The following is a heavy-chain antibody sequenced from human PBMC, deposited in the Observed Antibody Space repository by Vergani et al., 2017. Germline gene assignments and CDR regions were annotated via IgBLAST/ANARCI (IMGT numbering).Heavy chain of an antibody. CDR3: ARDPLYSTTLPFLLLDMDV. Sequence: QVQLQESGPGLVRPSQTLSLTCTVSGGSISSGSHYWSWFRQPAGKGLDWIGRFYSGGGTSYNPSLKSRVTISVDTSKNQFSLQLSSVTATDTAVYYCARDPLYSTTLPFLLLDMDVWGQGTTVTVSS. V-gene: IGHV4-61*02. CDR2: FYSGGGT. J-gene: IGHJ6*02. D-gene: IGHD6-13*01. CDR1: GGSISSGSHY.